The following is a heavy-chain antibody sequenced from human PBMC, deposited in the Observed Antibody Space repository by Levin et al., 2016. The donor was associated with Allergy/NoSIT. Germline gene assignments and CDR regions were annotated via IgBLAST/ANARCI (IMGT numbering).Heavy chain of an antibody. V-gene: IGHV1-69*01. CDR3: ASPYCSSTSCYTWAFDI. CDR2: IIPIFGTA. D-gene: IGHD2-2*02. Sequence: WVRQAPGQGLEWMGGIIPIFGTANYAQKFQGRVTITADESTSTAYMELSSLRSEDTAVYYCASPYCSSTSCYTWAFDIWGQGTMVTVSS. J-gene: IGHJ3*02.